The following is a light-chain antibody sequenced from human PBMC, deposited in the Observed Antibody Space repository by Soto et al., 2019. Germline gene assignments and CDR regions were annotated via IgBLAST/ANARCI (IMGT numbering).Light chain of an antibody. V-gene: IGKV1-5*03. Sequence: DIQMAQCPSTLSASVGDRVTITCRASQSITTWLAWYQQKPGKAPNLLIYKASNLESGVPSRFSGSGSGTEFTLTISSLQPDDFATYYCQQYNTYSWTFGQGTKVEIK. CDR3: QQYNTYSWT. CDR1: QSITTW. J-gene: IGKJ1*01. CDR2: KAS.